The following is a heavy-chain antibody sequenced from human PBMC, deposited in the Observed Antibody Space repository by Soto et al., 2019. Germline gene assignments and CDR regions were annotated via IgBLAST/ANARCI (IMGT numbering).Heavy chain of an antibody. D-gene: IGHD6-19*01. J-gene: IGHJ4*02. V-gene: IGHV1-2*02. Sequence: APLKRYCNAAGYSISVYYMNRVRQAPGQGLEWMGWINPNSGDTKYADNFQGRVTMTGDTSISTAYMELSSLTSDDTAMYYCAKASPVAGGSSTTLPHDYWGQPTFLTVSS. CDR3: AKASPVAGGSSTTLPHDY. CDR2: INPNSGDT. CDR1: GYSISVYY.